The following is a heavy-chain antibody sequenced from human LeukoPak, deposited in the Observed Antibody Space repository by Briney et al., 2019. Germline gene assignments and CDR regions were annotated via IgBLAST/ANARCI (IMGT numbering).Heavy chain of an antibody. CDR2: IIPIFGTA. CDR3: AREKSLGDFWSGYSEY. CDR1: GGTFSSYA. J-gene: IGHJ4*02. Sequence: SVKVSCKASGGTFSSYAISWVRQAPGQGLEWMGRIIPIFGTANYAQKFQGRVTITADESTSTAYMELSSLRSEDTAVYYCAREKSLGDFWSGYSEYWGQGTLVTVSS. V-gene: IGHV1-69*13. D-gene: IGHD3-3*01.